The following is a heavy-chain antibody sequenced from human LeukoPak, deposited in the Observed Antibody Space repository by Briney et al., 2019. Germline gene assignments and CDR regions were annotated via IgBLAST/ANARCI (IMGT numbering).Heavy chain of an antibody. CDR2: IYYSGST. CDR1: GGSISSYY. D-gene: IGHD2-2*01. V-gene: IGHV4-59*08. CDR3: ARLDIVVVPAAMYYFDY. Sequence: PSETLSLTCTVSGGSISSYYWRWIRQPPGKGLEGIGDIYYSGSTNYNPSLKSRVTISVDTSKNQLSLKLSSVTAADTAVYYCARLDIVVVPAAMYYFDYWGQGTLVTVSS. J-gene: IGHJ4*02.